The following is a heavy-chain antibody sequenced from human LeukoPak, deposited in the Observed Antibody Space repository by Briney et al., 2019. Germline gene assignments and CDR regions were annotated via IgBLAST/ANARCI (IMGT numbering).Heavy chain of an antibody. D-gene: IGHD3-3*01. CDR3: ARASYYDFWSGYRKGDHFDY. CDR1: GYSISSGYY. J-gene: IGHJ4*02. Sequence: PSETLSLTCAVSGYSISSGYYWGWIRQPPGKGLEWIGSIYHSGSTYYNPSLKSRVTISVDTSKNQFSLKLSSVTAADTAVYYCARASYYDFWSGYRKGDHFDYWGQGTLVTVSS. CDR2: IYHSGST. V-gene: IGHV4-38-2*01.